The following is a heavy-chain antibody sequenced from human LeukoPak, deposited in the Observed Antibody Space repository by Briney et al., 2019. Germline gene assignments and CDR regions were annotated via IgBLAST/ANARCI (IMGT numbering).Heavy chain of an antibody. CDR3: ARDHYVSRGFDP. J-gene: IGHJ5*02. D-gene: IGHD3-16*01. V-gene: IGHV4-59*11. Sequence: SETLSLTCTVSGGSISSHYWSWIRQPPGKGLEWIGYIYYSGSTNYNPSLKSRVTISVDTSENQFSLKLSSVTAADTAVYYCARDHYVSRGFDPWGQGTLVTVSS. CDR2: IYYSGST. CDR1: GGSISSHY.